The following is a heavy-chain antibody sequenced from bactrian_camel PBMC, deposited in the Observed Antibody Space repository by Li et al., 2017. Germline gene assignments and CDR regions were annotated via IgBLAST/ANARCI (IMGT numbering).Heavy chain of an antibody. D-gene: IGHD4*01. Sequence: VQLVESGGGSVQAGGSLRLSCAASGNTDSLKCMAWFRQAPGKEREGVAAIDRNGYPTYTYSVKDRFTISKDNVKNTLYLQMNILEPEDTAMYYCAASHSFILTPRFYRLESSDYPYRGQGTQVTVS. CDR2: IDRNGYP. V-gene: IGHV3S53*01. J-gene: IGHJ4*01. CDR1: GNTDSLKC. CDR3: AASHSFILTPRFYRLESSDYPY.